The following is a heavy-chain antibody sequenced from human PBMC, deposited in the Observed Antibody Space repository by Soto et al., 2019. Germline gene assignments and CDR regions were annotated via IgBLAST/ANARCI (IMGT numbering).Heavy chain of an antibody. D-gene: IGHD4-17*01. Sequence: GGSLRLSCAASGFTFSSAWMNWVRQAPGKGLEWVARIKSKTYGGTTDYAAPVKGRFTISRDDSKNTLYLQMNSLKTADTAVYYCTSLYDYGDYAPNFYYYYGMDVWGQGTTVTVSS. CDR2: IKSKTYGGTT. J-gene: IGHJ6*02. CDR3: TSLYDYGDYAPNFYYYYGMDV. CDR1: GFTFSSAW. V-gene: IGHV3-15*07.